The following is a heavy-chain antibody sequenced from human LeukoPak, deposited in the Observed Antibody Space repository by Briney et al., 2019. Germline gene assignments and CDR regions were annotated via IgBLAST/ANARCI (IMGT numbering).Heavy chain of an antibody. CDR1: GFTFSSYS. CDR3: ARDQSDRKNPLFDY. CDR2: ISSSSSYI. J-gene: IGHJ4*02. V-gene: IGHV3-21*01. D-gene: IGHD2/OR15-2a*01. Sequence: GGSLRLSCAASGFTFSSYSMNWVRQAPGKAREGVSSISSSSSYIYYADSVKGRFTISRDNAKNSLYLQMNSLRAEDTAVYYCARDQSDRKNPLFDYWGQGTLVTVSS.